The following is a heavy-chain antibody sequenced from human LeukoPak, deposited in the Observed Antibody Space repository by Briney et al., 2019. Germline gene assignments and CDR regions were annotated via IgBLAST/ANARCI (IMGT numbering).Heavy chain of an antibody. Sequence: PGGSLRLSCAASGFTFSSYSMNWVRQAPGKGLEWVSSISSSSSYIYYADSVKGRFTISRDNAKNSLYLQMNSLRAEDTAVYYCARAYYGDYSHFDYWGQGTLVTVSS. CDR1: GFTFSSYS. V-gene: IGHV3-21*01. CDR3: ARAYYGDYSHFDY. CDR2: ISSSSSYI. D-gene: IGHD4-17*01. J-gene: IGHJ4*02.